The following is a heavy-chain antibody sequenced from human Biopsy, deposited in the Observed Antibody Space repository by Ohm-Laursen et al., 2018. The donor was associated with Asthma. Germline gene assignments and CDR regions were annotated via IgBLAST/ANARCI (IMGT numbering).Heavy chain of an antibody. Sequence: SDTLSLTWTVSGGSINNFYWSWIRQPPGKGLESIGHVYYSGSTNYNPSLKSRVTISIDASKNQFSLKLTSVTAADTAVYYCAGGVDRVTGLLDHFDSWGQVTLVTVSS. CDR2: VYYSGST. D-gene: IGHD2-21*02. J-gene: IGHJ4*02. CDR3: AGGVDRVTGLLDHFDS. CDR1: GGSINNFY. V-gene: IGHV4-59*07.